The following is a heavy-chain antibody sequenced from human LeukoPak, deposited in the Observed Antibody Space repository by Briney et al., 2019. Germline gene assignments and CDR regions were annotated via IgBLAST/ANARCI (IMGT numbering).Heavy chain of an antibody. V-gene: IGHV3-30*02. Sequence: GGSLRLSCAASGFTLSSYGMHWVRQAPGKGLEWVAVIWYDENIRYYEDCVKGRFTISRDNSKNTLYLQMNNLTTEDTAVYYCAKAPYCSSTTCPADYWGQGTLVTVSS. D-gene: IGHD2-2*01. CDR1: GFTLSSYG. CDR2: IWYDENIR. J-gene: IGHJ4*02. CDR3: AKAPYCSSTTCPADY.